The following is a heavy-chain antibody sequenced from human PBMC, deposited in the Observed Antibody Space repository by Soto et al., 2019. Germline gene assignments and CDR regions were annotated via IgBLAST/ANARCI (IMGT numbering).Heavy chain of an antibody. CDR2: LYYRGTT. V-gene: IGHV4-59*01. CDR3: ARDFDDTTGKYYYAMDV. CDR1: GDSIRSNF. D-gene: IGHD1-1*01. Sequence: SETLSLTCTVSGDSIRSNFWSWIRQPPGKGLEWIGYLYYRGTTNYNPSLKSRVTISMDTSKRKFSLNLTSVTAADTAVYYCARDFDDTTGKYYYAMDVLGPGTTVTVSS. J-gene: IGHJ6*02.